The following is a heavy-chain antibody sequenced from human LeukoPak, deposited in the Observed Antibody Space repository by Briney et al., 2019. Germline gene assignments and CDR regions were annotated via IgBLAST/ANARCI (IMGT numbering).Heavy chain of an antibody. D-gene: IGHD6-25*01. CDR1: GGSISSYC. CDR3: AREAAREGTSTLTVDY. J-gene: IGHJ4*02. CDR2: IYTSGST. Sequence: SETLSLTCTVSGGSISSYCWSWIRQPAGKGLAWIGSIYTSGSTNYNPSLKSRVTMSVDTSENQFSLKLSSVTAADTAVYYCAREAAREGTSTLTVDYWGQGTLVTVSS. V-gene: IGHV4-4*07.